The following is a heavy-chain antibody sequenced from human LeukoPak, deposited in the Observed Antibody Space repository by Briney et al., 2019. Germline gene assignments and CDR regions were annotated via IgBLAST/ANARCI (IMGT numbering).Heavy chain of an antibody. D-gene: IGHD6-6*01. CDR3: ARARRGSTSSPFRSSIAARNYFDY. V-gene: IGHV4-34*01. CDR1: GFTFSNYA. J-gene: IGHJ4*02. CDR2: INHSGST. Sequence: PGGSLRLSCAASGFTFSNYAMNWVRLAPGKGLEWIGEINHSGSTNYNPSLKSRVTISVDTSKNQFSLKLSSVTAADTAVYYCARARRGSTSSPFRSSIAARNYFDYWGQGTLVTVSS.